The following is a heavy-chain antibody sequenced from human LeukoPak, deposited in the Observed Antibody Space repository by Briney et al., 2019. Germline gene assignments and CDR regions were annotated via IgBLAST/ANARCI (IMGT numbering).Heavy chain of an antibody. CDR2: IWYDGSNK. V-gene: IGHV3-33*08. CDR1: GFTFSSYG. CDR3: ARSSSGYSSGWYDLDY. J-gene: IGHJ4*02. Sequence: GGSLRLSCAASGFTFSSYGMHWVRQAPGKGLEWVAVIWYDGSNKYYADSVKGRFTISRDNSKNTLYLQMNSLRAEDTAVYYCARSSSGYSSGWYDLDYWGQGTLVTVSS. D-gene: IGHD6-19*01.